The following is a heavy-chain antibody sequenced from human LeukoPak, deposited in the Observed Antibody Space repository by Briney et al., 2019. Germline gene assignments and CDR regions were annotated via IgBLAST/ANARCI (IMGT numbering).Heavy chain of an antibody. CDR2: ISAYNGIT. Sequence: ASVKVSRKASGYTFTSYGISWVRQAPGQGLEWMGWISAYNGITNYAQKLQGRVTMTTDTSTSTAYMELRSLRSDDTAVYYCARDAIDGSYYNYWGQGTLVTVSS. CDR1: GYTFTSYG. CDR3: ARDAIDGSYYNY. V-gene: IGHV1-18*01. J-gene: IGHJ4*02. D-gene: IGHD1-26*01.